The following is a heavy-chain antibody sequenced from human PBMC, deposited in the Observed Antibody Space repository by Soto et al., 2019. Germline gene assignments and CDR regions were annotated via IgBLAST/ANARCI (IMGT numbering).Heavy chain of an antibody. CDR3: AREPLQPYDSSGYFLALWDY. D-gene: IGHD3-22*01. Sequence: AASVKVSCKASGYTFTSYGISWVRQAPGQGLEWMGWISAYNGNTNYAQKLQGRVTMTTDTSTSTAYMELRSLRSDDTAVYYCAREPLQPYDSSGYFLALWDYWGQGTLVTVSS. V-gene: IGHV1-18*01. J-gene: IGHJ4*02. CDR1: GYTFTSYG. CDR2: ISAYNGNT.